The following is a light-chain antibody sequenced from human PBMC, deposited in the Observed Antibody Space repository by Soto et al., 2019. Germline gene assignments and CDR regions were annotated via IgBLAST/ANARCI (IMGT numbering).Light chain of an antibody. CDR2: EVN. Sequence: QSVLTQPPSASVSPGQSVTISCTGTSSDVGGYKYVSWYQQHPGKAPKLMIYEVNKRPSGVPDRFSGSKSGNTASLTVSGLQAEDEADYYCSSSAGSNNLYVFGTGTKVTVL. V-gene: IGLV2-8*01. CDR1: SSDVGGYKY. J-gene: IGLJ1*01. CDR3: SSSAGSNNLYV.